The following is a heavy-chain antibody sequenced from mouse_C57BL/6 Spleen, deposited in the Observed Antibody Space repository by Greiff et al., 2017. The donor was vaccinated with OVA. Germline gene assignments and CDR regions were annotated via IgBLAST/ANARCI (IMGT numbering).Heavy chain of an antibody. CDR1: GYTFTSYW. V-gene: IGHV1-64*01. D-gene: IGHD1-1*01. J-gene: IGHJ4*01. CDR3: ARLGSPYAMDY. Sequence: QVQLKQPGAELVKPGASVKLSCKASGYTFTSYWMHWVKQRPGQGLEWIGMIHPNSGSTNYNEKFKSKATLTVDKSSSTAYMQLSSLTSEDSAVYYCARLGSPYAMDYWGQGTSVTVSS. CDR2: IHPNSGST.